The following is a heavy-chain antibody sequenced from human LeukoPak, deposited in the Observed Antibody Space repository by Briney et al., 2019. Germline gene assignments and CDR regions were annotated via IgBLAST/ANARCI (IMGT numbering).Heavy chain of an antibody. CDR1: GYTFTGYY. CDR2: INPNSGGP. Sequence: VTSVKVSCKASGYTFTGYYMHWVRQAPGPGLDWMGWINPNSGGPNYEQKFQGRVTMTRDTSISTAYMELSRLRSDDTAVYYCASAGTYYGSGSPADAFDIWGQGTMVTVSS. D-gene: IGHD3-10*01. J-gene: IGHJ3*02. V-gene: IGHV1-2*02. CDR3: ASAGTYYGSGSPADAFDI.